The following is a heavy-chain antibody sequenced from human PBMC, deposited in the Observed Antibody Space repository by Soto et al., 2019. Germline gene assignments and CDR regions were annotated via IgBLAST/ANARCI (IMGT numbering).Heavy chain of an antibody. CDR3: ARSPPSSYYGGSGTFDY. CDR2: AYHSGST. D-gene: IGHD3-10*01. CDR1: GGFTSTNNW. Sequence: QLQLQESGPGLVRPSGTLSLTCAVSGGFTSTNNWWSWVRQPPRKGLEWIGDAYHSGSTEYNPSLKSRVSISVDKSKNQISLKLTSSTAADTAVYYCARSPPSSYYGGSGTFDYWGQGTLVTVPS. V-gene: IGHV4-4*02. J-gene: IGHJ4*02.